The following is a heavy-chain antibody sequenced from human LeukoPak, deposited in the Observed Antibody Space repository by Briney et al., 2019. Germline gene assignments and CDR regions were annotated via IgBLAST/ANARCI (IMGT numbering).Heavy chain of an antibody. CDR2: IIPIFGIT. V-gene: IGHV1-69*04. D-gene: IGHD4-11*01. Sequence: GASVKVSCKASGGTFISNAITWVRQAPGQGLEWMGRIIPIFGITDYAQKFQGRVTITADKSTSTAYMEFSSLRSEDTAVYYCASGRMTTETTYCFDPWGQGTLNTVSS. J-gene: IGHJ5*02. CDR1: GGTFISNA. CDR3: ASGRMTTETTYCFDP.